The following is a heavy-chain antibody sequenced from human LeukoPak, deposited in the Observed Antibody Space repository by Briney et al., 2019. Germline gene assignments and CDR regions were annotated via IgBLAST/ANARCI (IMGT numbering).Heavy chain of an antibody. Sequence: GGSLRLSCAASGFTFSSYWMSWVRQAPGKGLEWVANIKQDGSEKYYVDSVKGRFTISRDNAKNSLYLQMNSLRAEDTAVYHCARGPGYDYGDYLGYYYYYMDVWGKGTTVTVSS. CDR3: ARGPGYDYGDYLGYYYYYMDV. V-gene: IGHV3-7*01. CDR1: GFTFSSYW. J-gene: IGHJ6*03. D-gene: IGHD4-17*01. CDR2: IKQDGSEK.